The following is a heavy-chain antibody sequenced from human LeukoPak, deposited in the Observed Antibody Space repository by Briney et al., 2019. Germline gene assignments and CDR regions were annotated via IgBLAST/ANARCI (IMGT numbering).Heavy chain of an antibody. CDR1: GYTFTGYY. CDR3: ATLGGITGTTNAFDI. J-gene: IGHJ3*02. V-gene: IGHV1-2*02. Sequence: ASVKVSCKASGYTFTGYYMHWVRQAPGQRLEWMGWINPNSGGTNYAQKFQGRVTMTRDTSISTAYMELSRLRSDDTAVYYCATLGGITGTTNAFDIWGQGTMVTVSS. CDR2: INPNSGGT. D-gene: IGHD1-7*01.